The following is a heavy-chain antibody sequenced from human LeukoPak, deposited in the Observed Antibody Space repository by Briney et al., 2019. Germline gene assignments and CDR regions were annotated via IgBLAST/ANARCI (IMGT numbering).Heavy chain of an antibody. CDR3: ARGRYYDSSGPIDY. Sequence: PGRSLRLSCAASGFTFSSYGMHWVRQAPGKGLEWVSSISSSSSYIYYADSVKGRFTISRDNAKNSLYLQMNSLRAEDTAVYYCARGRYYDSSGPIDYWGQGTLVTVSS. V-gene: IGHV3-21*01. CDR2: ISSSSSYI. J-gene: IGHJ4*02. CDR1: GFTFSSYG. D-gene: IGHD3-22*01.